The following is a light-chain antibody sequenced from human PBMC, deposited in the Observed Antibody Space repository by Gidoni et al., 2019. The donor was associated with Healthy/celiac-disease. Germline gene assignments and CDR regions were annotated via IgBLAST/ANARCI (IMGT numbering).Light chain of an antibody. V-gene: IGLV2-14*03. CDR3: SSYTSSSIYV. CDR2: DVS. Sequence: QSALTQPASVSGSPGQSITIPCTGTSSDVGGYNYGSWYQQHPGKAPKLMIYDVSNRPSGVSNRFSGSKSGNTASLTISGLQAEDEADYYCSSYTSSSIYVFGTGTKVTVL. CDR1: SSDVGGYNY. J-gene: IGLJ1*01.